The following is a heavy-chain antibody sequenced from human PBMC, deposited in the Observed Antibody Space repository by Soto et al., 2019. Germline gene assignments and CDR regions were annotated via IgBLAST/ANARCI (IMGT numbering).Heavy chain of an antibody. D-gene: IGHD1-26*01. Sequence: GGSLRLSCAASGFIFENFGMSWVRQAPGKGLEWISSISGSGFKKYYADSVKGRFTISRDNSKSTVCLELNNLSAEDTAVYHCAKNQGVELVPLATVDWFDPWGQGSVVTVSS. CDR3: AKNQGVELVPLATVDWFDP. V-gene: IGHV3-23*01. CDR2: ISGSGFKK. J-gene: IGHJ5*02. CDR1: GFIFENFG.